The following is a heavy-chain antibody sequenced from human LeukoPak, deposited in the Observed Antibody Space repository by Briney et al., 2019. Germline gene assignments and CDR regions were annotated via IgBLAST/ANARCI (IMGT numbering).Heavy chain of an antibody. CDR2: ISSSSTYI. V-gene: IGHV3-21*01. D-gene: IGHD4-17*01. J-gene: IGHJ3*02. CDR3: ASNVTTTPITTGGAFNI. Sequence: GGSLRLSCAASGFAFSSYSMNWVRQAPGKGLEWVSYISSSSTYIYYADSVKGRFTVSRDNAQNSLHLQMNSLRAEDTAVYYCASNVTTTPITTGGAFNIWGQGTMVTVSS. CDR1: GFAFSSYS.